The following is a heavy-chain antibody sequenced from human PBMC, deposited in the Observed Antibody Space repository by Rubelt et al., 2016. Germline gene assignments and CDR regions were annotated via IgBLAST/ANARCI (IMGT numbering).Heavy chain of an antibody. CDR2: IYYSGST. CDR1: GGSISSYY. Sequence: QVQLQESGPGLVKPSETLSLTCTVSGGSISSYYWSWIRQPPGKGLEWIGYIYYSGSTNYNPSLKSLVTISVDTSKNQFSLKLSSVTAADTAVYYCARGDYDSSGYYSRWGQGTLVTVSS. J-gene: IGHJ4*02. CDR3: ARGDYDSSGYYSR. D-gene: IGHD3-22*01. V-gene: IGHV4-59*08.